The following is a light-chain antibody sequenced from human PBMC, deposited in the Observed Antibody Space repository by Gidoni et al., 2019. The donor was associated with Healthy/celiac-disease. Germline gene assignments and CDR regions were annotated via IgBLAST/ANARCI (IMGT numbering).Light chain of an antibody. V-gene: IGKV1-39*01. Sequence: DIQMTQSPSSLSASVGYRVTITCRASQSISSYLNWYQQKPGKAPKLLIYAASSLQSGVPSRFSGSGSGTDFTLTISSLQPEYFATYYCQQSYSTPQYTFGQGTKLEIK. CDR2: AAS. CDR1: QSISSY. J-gene: IGKJ2*01. CDR3: QQSYSTPQYT.